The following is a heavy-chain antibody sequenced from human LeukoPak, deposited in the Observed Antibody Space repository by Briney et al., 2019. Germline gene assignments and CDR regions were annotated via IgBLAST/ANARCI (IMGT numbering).Heavy chain of an antibody. CDR1: GGSFSGYY. CDR2: INHSGST. V-gene: IGHV4-34*01. CDR3: ARGGYSYGGFDY. Sequence: SETLSLTCAVHGGSFSGYYWSWIRQPPGKGLEWIGEINHSGSTNYNPSLKSRVTISVDTSKNQFSLKLSSVTAADTAVYYCARGGYSYGGFDYWGQGTLVTVSS. J-gene: IGHJ4*02. D-gene: IGHD5-18*01.